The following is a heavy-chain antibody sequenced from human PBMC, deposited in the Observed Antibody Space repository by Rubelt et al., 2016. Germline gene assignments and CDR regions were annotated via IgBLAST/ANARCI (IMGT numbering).Heavy chain of an antibody. CDR3: ARLAYKSLAWDS. D-gene: IGHD3-16*01. CDR1: GYSISSGYF. CDR2: VSHTGGT. J-gene: IGHJ5*01. Sequence: QVQLQESGPGLVMPSETLSLTCTVSGYSISSGYFWGWIRQTPEKRLEWIGHVSHTGGTFYNPSLRSRVTISADTSKNQFSLNLGSVTAADTAVYYCARLAYKSLAWDSWGQGTLVTVSS. V-gene: IGHV4-38-2*02.